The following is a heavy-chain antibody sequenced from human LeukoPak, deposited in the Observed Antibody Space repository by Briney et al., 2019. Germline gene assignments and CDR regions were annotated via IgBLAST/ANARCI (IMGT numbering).Heavy chain of an antibody. CDR1: GGSISMYY. CDR3: ARDEYSSEAPVYYFDY. CDR2: IYTSGST. V-gene: IGHV4-4*07. D-gene: IGHD6-19*01. J-gene: IGHJ4*02. Sequence: SETLSLTYTLSGGSISMYYCSWIRQPAGKGLEWIGRIYTSGSTNYNPSLKSRVTMSVDTSKNQFSLKLSSVTAADTAVYYCARDEYSSEAPVYYFDYCGQGTLVTVSS.